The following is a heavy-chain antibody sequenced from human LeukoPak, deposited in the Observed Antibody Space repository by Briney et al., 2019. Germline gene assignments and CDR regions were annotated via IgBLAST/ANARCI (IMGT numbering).Heavy chain of an antibody. CDR1: GFTFSSYW. J-gene: IGHJ4*02. CDR2: IKQDGSEK. Sequence: GGSLRLSCAASGFTFSSYWMSWVRQAPGKGLEGVANIKQDGSEKYYVDSVNGRFTISRDNAKNSLYLQMNSLRAEDTAVYYCARSGYCSSTSCPSYFDYWGQGTLVTVSS. D-gene: IGHD2-2*01. V-gene: IGHV3-7*01. CDR3: ARSGYCSSTSCPSYFDY.